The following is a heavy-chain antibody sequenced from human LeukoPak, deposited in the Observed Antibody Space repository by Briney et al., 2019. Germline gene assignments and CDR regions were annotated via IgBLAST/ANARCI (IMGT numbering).Heavy chain of an antibody. CDR1: GYSFTSYW. Sequence: ESLKISCKGSGYSFTSYWIGWVRQMPGKGLEWMGIIYPGDSDTRYSPSFQGQVTISADKSIGTAYLQWSSLKASDTAMYYCARNRYNWNRSYYGMDVWGQGTTVTVSS. D-gene: IGHD1-20*01. CDR3: ARNRYNWNRSYYGMDV. J-gene: IGHJ6*02. CDR2: IYPGDSDT. V-gene: IGHV5-51*01.